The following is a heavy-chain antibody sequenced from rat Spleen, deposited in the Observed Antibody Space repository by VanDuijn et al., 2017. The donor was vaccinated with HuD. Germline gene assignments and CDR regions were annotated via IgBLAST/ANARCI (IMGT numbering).Heavy chain of an antibody. V-gene: IGHV5-20*01. Sequence: EVQLVESGGGLVQPGGSLKLSCAASGFTFSDYYMAWVRQAPTKGLGWVAYISYDGGITNYGDSVRGRFTISRDNAKSTLYLQMDSLRSEDTATYYCATRDYGYLWGQGVMVTVSS. J-gene: IGHJ2*01. D-gene: IGHD1-7*01. CDR3: ATRDYGYL. CDR1: GFTFSDYY. CDR2: ISYDGGIT.